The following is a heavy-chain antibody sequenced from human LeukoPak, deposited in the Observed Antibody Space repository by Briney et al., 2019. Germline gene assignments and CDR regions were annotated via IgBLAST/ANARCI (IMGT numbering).Heavy chain of an antibody. V-gene: IGHV1-8*02. D-gene: IGHD3-10*01. J-gene: IGHJ5*02. CDR1: GGTFSSYA. CDR3: ARDGSGTYWAYYNWFDP. Sequence: ASVKVSCKASGGTFSSYAISWVRQAPGQGLEWMGWMNPSSGNAGYAQKFQGRVTMTRNTSISTAYMELSNLRPEDTAVYYCARDGSGTYWAYYNWFDPWGQGTLVTVSS. CDR2: MNPSSGNA.